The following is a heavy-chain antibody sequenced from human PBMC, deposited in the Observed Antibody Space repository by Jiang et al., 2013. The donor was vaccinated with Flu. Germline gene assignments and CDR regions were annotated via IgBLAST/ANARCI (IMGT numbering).Heavy chain of an antibody. CDR2: CYYGGTT. Sequence: GLVKPSETLSLTCTVXGDSLVVVDTSGAGSASPQERGVEWIGSCYYGGTTYYNPSLKSRVTMSVGTSKNQFSLNLRSVTAADTAVYFCARDRNYFDSRGYSDYWGQGTLVAVSS. CDR1: GDSLVVVDTS. D-gene: IGHD3-22*01. J-gene: IGHJ4*02. V-gene: IGHV4-39*07. CDR3: ARDRNYFDSRGYSDY.